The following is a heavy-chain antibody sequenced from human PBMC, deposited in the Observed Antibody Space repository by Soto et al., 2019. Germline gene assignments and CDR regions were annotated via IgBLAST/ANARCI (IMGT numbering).Heavy chain of an antibody. CDR1: GFTFSSYA. J-gene: IGHJ4*02. V-gene: IGHV3-30-3*01. Sequence: GGSLRLSCAASGFTFSSYAMHWVRQAPGKGLEWVAVISYDGSNKYYADSVKGRFTISRDNSKNTLYLQMNSLRAEDTAVYYCARDPREGSGRYNWGQGTLVTVSS. CDR2: ISYDGSNK. D-gene: IGHD3-10*01. CDR3: ARDPREGSGRYN.